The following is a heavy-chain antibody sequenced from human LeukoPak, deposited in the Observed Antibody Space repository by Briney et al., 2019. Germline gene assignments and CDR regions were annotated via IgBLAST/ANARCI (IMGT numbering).Heavy chain of an antibody. CDR1: GFTFSSYS. V-gene: IGHV3-21*01. J-gene: IGHJ4*02. D-gene: IGHD3-3*01. CDR2: ISSSSSYI. Sequence: PGGFLRLSCAASGFTFSSYSMNWVRQAPGKGLEWVSSISSSSSYIYYADSVKGRFTISRDNAKNSLYLQMNSLRAEDTAVYYCAREQGDVTIFGVVTPGYFDYWGQGTLVTVSS. CDR3: AREQGDVTIFGVVTPGYFDY.